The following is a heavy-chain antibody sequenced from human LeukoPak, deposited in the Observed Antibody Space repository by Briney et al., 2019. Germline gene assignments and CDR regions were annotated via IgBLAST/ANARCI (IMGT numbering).Heavy chain of an antibody. D-gene: IGHD4-17*01. V-gene: IGHV3-30*03. CDR2: ISYDGSNK. J-gene: IGHJ4*02. CDR3: ARGTVTPDY. CDR1: GFTFSSYG. Sequence: GGSLRLSCAASGFTFSSYGMHWVRQAPGKGLEWVAVISYDGSNKYYADSVKGRFTISRDNSKNTLYLQMNSLRAEDTAVYYCARGTVTPDYWGQGTLVTVSS.